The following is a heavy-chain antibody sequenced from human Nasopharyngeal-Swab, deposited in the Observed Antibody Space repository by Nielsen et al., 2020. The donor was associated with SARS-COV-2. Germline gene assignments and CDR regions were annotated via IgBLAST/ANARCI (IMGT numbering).Heavy chain of an antibody. CDR2: ISGSGGST. CDR1: GFTFSRYD. J-gene: IGHJ6*03. V-gene: IGHV3-23*01. D-gene: IGHD4-17*01. Sequence: GESLKISCAASGFTFSRYDMSWVRQAPGKGLEWVSTISGSGGSTYYADSVKGRFTITRDNSKNTVYLQMNRLRVEDTAVYYCAKEGYGAKRFMDVWGKGTAVTVSS. CDR3: AKEGYGAKRFMDV.